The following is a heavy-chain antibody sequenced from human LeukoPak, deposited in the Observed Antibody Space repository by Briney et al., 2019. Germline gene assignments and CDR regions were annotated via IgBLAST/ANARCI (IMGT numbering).Heavy chain of an antibody. V-gene: IGHV1-18*01. Sequence: ASVKVSCKASGYTFTSHGISWVRQAPGQGLEWMGWISAYNGHTKYAQKVQGRVTMTTDTSTTTAYMELRSLRSDDTAVYYCARGVYDILTGLKRHYYYYMDVWGKGTTVTVSS. CDR2: ISAYNGHT. CDR1: GYTFTSHG. CDR3: ARGVYDILTGLKRHYYYYMDV. J-gene: IGHJ6*03. D-gene: IGHD3-9*01.